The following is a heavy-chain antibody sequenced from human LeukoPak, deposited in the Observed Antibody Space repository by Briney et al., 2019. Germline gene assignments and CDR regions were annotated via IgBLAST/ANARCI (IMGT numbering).Heavy chain of an antibody. D-gene: IGHD5-24*01. J-gene: IGHJ6*02. CDR1: GFTFSSYR. CDR3: ARTRDGFSYYYGMDV. CDR2: IWYDGSNN. Sequence: PGGSLTLSCAVSGFTFSSYRMHWVRHAPDKGLEWVAFIWYDGSNNYYADSVKGRFTISRDNSKNTLYLQMNSLRAEDTAVYYCARTRDGFSYYYGMDVWGQGTTVTVSS. V-gene: IGHV3-33*01.